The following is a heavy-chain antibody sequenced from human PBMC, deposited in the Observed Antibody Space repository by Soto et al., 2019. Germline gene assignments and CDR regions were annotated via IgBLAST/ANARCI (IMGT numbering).Heavy chain of an antibody. Sequence: PSETLSLTCAVYGGSFSGYYWSWIRQPPGKGLEWIGEINHSGSTNYNPSLKSRVTISVDTSKNQFSLKLSSVTAADTAVYYCARGLDYYYYMDVWGKGTTVTVSS. J-gene: IGHJ6*03. CDR2: INHSGST. V-gene: IGHV4-34*01. CDR3: ARGLDYYYYMDV. CDR1: GGSFSGYY.